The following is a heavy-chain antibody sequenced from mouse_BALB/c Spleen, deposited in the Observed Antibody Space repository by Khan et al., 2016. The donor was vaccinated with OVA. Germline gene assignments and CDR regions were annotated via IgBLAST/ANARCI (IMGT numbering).Heavy chain of an antibody. V-gene: IGHV1-7*01. D-gene: IGHD1-1*01. J-gene: IGHJ3*01. CDR1: DYTFTDYW. CDR3: VCHGSICGCFTY. Sequence: QVQLQQSGAELVKPGASVKMSCKASDYTFTDYWMHWVKQRPGKGLEWIGYINPSTDYTEYNQKFKDKATLTVDKSSSTAYMELSSLTSEDSAIYYYVCHGSICGCFTYWGQGTLVTVSA. CDR2: INPSTDYT.